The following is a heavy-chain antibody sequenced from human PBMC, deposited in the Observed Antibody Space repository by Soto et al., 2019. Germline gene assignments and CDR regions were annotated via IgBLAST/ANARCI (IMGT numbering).Heavy chain of an antibody. Sequence: WGSLRLSCAASGFSFSSYAMSWVRQAPGKGLEWVSAISVSVGSTYYADSVKGRFTISRDNSKNTLYLQMNSLRAEDTAVYYCAKEEYYYYGMDVWGKGNTVTVSS. CDR2: ISVSVGST. CDR1: GFSFSSYA. CDR3: AKEEYYYYGMDV. V-gene: IGHV3-23*01. J-gene: IGHJ6*04.